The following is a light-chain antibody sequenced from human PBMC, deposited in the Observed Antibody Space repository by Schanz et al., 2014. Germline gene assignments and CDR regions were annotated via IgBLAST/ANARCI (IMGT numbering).Light chain of an antibody. J-gene: IGKJ1*01. CDR3: QQYDNWWT. V-gene: IGKV3-20*01. CDR1: QSVSSSY. CDR2: AVS. Sequence: EIVLTQSPGTLSLSPGERATLSCRASQSVSSSYLAWYQQKPGQAPRLLIYAVSSRAAGIPDRFSGSGSGTEFTLTISSLQSEDFVVYYCQQYDNWWTFGPGTKVEIK.